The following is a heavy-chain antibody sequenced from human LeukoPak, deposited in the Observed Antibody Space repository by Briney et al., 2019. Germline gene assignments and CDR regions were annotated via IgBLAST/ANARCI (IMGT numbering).Heavy chain of an antibody. CDR3: ARAVPRFLGGTSDY. J-gene: IGHJ4*02. D-gene: IGHD1-26*01. CDR2: IISSSTYK. CDR1: GFTFSTYS. V-gene: IGHV3-21*01. Sequence: GGSLRLSCAASGFTFSTYSMNWVRHAPGKGLEWVASIISSSTYKYYTGSVKGRFTISRDNAKNPLYLKMNRLRAEDTAVYYCARAVPRFLGGTSDYWGQGTLVTVSS.